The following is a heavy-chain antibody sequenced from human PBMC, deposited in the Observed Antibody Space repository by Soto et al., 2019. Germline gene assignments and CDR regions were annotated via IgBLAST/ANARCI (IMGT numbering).Heavy chain of an antibody. V-gene: IGHV3-7*01. CDR2: IKQDGSQI. CDR3: ARDREISWWLRPYYFDS. CDR1: GFSLSSYW. D-gene: IGHD5-12*01. Sequence: GGSLRLSCVVSGFSLSSYWMSWVRQAPGKGLEWVAHIKQDGSQIYYVDSVKGRFTISRDNAKNSLYLQMNSLRAEDTAVYFCARDREISWWLRPYYFDSWGQGTLVTVYS. J-gene: IGHJ4*02.